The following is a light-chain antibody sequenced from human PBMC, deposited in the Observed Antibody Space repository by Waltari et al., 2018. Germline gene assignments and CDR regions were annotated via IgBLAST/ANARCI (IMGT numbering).Light chain of an antibody. J-gene: IGLJ3*02. CDR3: NSYTGSSSWV. Sequence: QSALTQPASVSGSPGQSITISCTGTSSDVVFYNYVSWYQQHPGKAPKLIIYDVFERPSGVSNRFSGSKSGNTASLTISGLLAEDEADYYCNSYTGSSSWVFGGGTKLTVL. CDR1: SSDVVFYNY. CDR2: DVF. V-gene: IGLV2-14*01.